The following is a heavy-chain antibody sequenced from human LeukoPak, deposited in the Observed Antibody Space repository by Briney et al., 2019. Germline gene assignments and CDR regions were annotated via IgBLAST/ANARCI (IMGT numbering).Heavy chain of an antibody. J-gene: IGHJ4*02. CDR1: GFTFSSYA. D-gene: IGHD2-15*01. CDR2: ISGSGGYT. CDR3: EKDGVSGSSDS. Sequence: PGGSLRLSCAASGFTFSSYAMSWVRQAPGKGLEWVSAISGSGGYTYYADSVKGRFTISRDNSNNMLYLQMNSLRVDDTAVYYCEKDGVSGSSDSWGQGTLVTVSS. V-gene: IGHV3-23*01.